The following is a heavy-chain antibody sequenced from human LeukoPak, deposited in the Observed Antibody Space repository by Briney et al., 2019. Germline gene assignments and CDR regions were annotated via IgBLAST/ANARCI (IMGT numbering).Heavy chain of an antibody. V-gene: IGHV1-69*05. CDR1: GGTFHNDG. CDR3: ARWLEWPATQYYFDY. CDR2: IIPIFGTA. Sequence: SVTVSCKGRGGTFHNDGISWVRQARGQGVEWMGGIIPIFGTANYAQKFQGRVTITTDESTSTAYMELSSLRSEDTAVYYCARWLEWPATQYYFDYWGQGTLVTVSS. J-gene: IGHJ4*02. D-gene: IGHD3-3*01.